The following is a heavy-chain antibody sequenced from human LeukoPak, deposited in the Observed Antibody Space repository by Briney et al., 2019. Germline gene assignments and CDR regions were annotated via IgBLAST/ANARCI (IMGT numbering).Heavy chain of an antibody. CDR1: GFTFSTYS. Sequence: GGSLRLSCAASGFTFSTYSMNWVRQAPGKGLEWVSSISSSSSYIYYADSVKGRFTISRDNAKNSLYLQMNSLRAEDTAVYYCTRDLNSGGSCWGQGTLVTVSS. D-gene: IGHD2-15*01. CDR3: TRDLNSGGSC. J-gene: IGHJ4*02. V-gene: IGHV3-21*01. CDR2: ISSSSSYI.